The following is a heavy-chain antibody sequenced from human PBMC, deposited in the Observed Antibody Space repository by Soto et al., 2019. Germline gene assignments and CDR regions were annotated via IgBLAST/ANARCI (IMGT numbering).Heavy chain of an antibody. J-gene: IGHJ6*02. D-gene: IGHD6-13*01. CDR3: AGAAAGTRVYYYYGMDV. CDR1: GGSISSYY. CDR2: TYTSGST. V-gene: IGHV4-4*07. Sequence: SETLSLTCTVSGGSISSYYWSWIRQPAGKGLEWIGRTYTSGSTNYNPSLKSRVTMSVDTFKNQFSLKLSSVTAADTAVYYCAGAAAGTRVYYYYGMDVWGQGTTVTVSS.